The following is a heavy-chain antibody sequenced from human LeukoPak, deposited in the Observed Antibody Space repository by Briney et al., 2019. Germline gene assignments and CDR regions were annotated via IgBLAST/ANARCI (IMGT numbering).Heavy chain of an antibody. D-gene: IGHD5-24*01. CDR3: AKDYASDMATAPFDY. CDR2: ISGSGGST. CDR1: GFTFSSYW. J-gene: IGHJ4*02. Sequence: GGSLRLSCAASGFTFSSYWMHWVRQAPGKGLEWVSVISGSGGSTYYADSVKGRFTISRDNSKNTLYLQMNSLRAEDTAVYYCAKDYASDMATAPFDYWGQGTLVTVSS. V-gene: IGHV3-23*01.